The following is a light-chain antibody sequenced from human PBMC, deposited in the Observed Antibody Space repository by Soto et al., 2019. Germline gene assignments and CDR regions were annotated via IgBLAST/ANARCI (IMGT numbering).Light chain of an antibody. Sequence: QSALTQPASVSGSPGQSITISCTGTNNDVGGYNYVSWYQQHPGKAPKLMIFDVSHRPSGVSNRFSGSKSGNTASLTISGLHAEDEADYYCSSYTSSSTVVFGGGTKLTVL. CDR2: DVS. CDR3: SSYTSSSTVV. J-gene: IGLJ2*01. V-gene: IGLV2-14*01. CDR1: NNDVGGYNY.